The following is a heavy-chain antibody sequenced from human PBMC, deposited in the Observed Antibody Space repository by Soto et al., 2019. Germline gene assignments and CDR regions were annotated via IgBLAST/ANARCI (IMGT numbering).Heavy chain of an antibody. D-gene: IGHD6-19*01. V-gene: IGHV5-51*01. CDR3: ARRDGSALYYFDY. Sequence: PGESLKISCKGSGYTFTSYWIAWVRQMPGKGLEWMGIIYPGDSDTRYSPSFQGQVSISADKSISTAYLQWSSLKASDTAMYYCARRDGSALYYFDYWGQGTLVTVSS. CDR1: GYTFTSYW. CDR2: IYPGDSDT. J-gene: IGHJ4*02.